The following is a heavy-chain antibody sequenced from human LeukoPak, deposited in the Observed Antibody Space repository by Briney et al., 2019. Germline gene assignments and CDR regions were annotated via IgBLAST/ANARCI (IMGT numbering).Heavy chain of an antibody. D-gene: IGHD3-3*01. CDR3: ARGVLYGY. V-gene: IGHV4-34*01. CDR2: INHSGST. J-gene: IGHJ4*02. CDR1: GFIVSSYY. Sequence: SGGSLRLSCAASGFIVSSYYMSWVRQAPGKGLEWIGEINHSGSTNYNPSLKSRVTISVDTSKNQFSLKLSSVTAADTAVYYCARGVLYGYWGQGTLVTVSS.